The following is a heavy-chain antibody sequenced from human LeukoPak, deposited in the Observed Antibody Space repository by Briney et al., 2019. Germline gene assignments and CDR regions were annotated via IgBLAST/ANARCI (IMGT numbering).Heavy chain of an antibody. CDR1: GFTISSYA. V-gene: IGHV3-23*01. CDR3: AKHYDSSGYFYYYYMDV. CDR2: ISGSGGST. D-gene: IGHD3-22*01. J-gene: IGHJ6*03. Sequence: GGSLRLSCAASGFTISSYAMSWVRQAPGKGLEWVSGISGSGGSTYYADSVKGRFTTSRDNSKNTLYLQMNSLRAEDTAVYYCAKHYDSSGYFYYYYMDVWGKGTTVTVSS.